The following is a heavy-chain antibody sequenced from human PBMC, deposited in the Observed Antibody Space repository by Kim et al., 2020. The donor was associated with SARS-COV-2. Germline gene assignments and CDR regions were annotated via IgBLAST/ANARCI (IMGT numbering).Heavy chain of an antibody. Sequence: GGSLRLSCAASGFTFSDYYMSWIRQAPGKGLEWVSYSSSSGGSTIYYAASVKGRFSISRDNAKNSLYLQMNSLRADDTAVYYCARTGGGRTVNTIGAWGR. CDR1: GFTFSDYY. CDR2: SSSSGGSTI. J-gene: IGHJ2*01. V-gene: IGHV3-11*01. CDR3: ARTGGGRTVNTIGA. D-gene: IGHD4-17*01.